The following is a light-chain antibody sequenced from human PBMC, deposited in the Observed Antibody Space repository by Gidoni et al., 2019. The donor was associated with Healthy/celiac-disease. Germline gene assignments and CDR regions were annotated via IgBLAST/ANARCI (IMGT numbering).Light chain of an antibody. CDR3: QAWDSSTHVV. CDR2: QDS. CDR1: KLGDNY. V-gene: IGLV3-1*01. J-gene: IGLJ2*01. Sequence: SYDLPQPPSVSVSPGQTASITCSGDKLGDNYACWYQQKPGQSPVLVIYQDSKRPSGIPERFSGSNTGNTATLTISGTQAMDEADYYCQAWDSSTHVVFGGGTKLTVL.